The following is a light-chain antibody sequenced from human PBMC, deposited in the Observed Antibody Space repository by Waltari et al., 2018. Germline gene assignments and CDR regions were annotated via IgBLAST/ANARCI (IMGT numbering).Light chain of an antibody. V-gene: IGLV2-11*01. J-gene: IGLJ1*01. CDR3: CSYAGSYTLGV. Sequence: QSALTPPRPVSGSPGQSVTTSCTGTSSDVGGYNHVSWYQQHPGKAPKLMIYDVSKRPSGVPDRFSGSKSGNTASLTISGLQAEDEADYYCCSYAGSYTLGVFGTGTKVTVL. CDR2: DVS. CDR1: SSDVGGYNH.